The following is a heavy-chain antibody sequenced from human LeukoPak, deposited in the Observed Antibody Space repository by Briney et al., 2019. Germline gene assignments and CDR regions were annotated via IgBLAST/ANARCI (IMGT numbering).Heavy chain of an antibody. D-gene: IGHD3-22*01. CDR2: IIPILGIA. J-gene: IGHJ5*02. Sequence: GSSVKVSCKASGGTFSSYAISWVRQVPGQGLEWMGRIIPILGIANYAQKFQGRVTITADKSTSTAYMELSSLRSEDTAVYYCARGVYYYDSSGYTGGWFDPWGQGTLVTVSS. CDR3: ARGVYYYDSSGYTGGWFDP. V-gene: IGHV1-69*04. CDR1: GGTFSSYA.